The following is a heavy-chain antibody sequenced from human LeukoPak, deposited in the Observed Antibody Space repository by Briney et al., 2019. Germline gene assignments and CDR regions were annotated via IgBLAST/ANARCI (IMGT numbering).Heavy chain of an antibody. Sequence: PGGSLILSCAASGFTFSSYSMNWVRQAPGQGLEWVSSISSSSTFTYYADSVKGRFTIFRDNAKNSLYLQMNSLRAGETAVYYCASGDILTGYKVDAFDIWGQGTMVTVSS. CDR2: ISSSSTFT. V-gene: IGHV3-21*01. D-gene: IGHD3-9*01. J-gene: IGHJ3*02. CDR3: ASGDILTGYKVDAFDI. CDR1: GFTFSSYS.